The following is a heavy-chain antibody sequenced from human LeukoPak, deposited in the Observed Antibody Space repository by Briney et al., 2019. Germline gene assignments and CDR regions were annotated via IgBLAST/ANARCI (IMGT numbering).Heavy chain of an antibody. CDR3: ARGLTWDIVVVPAAGEDWFDP. D-gene: IGHD2-2*01. CDR2: INPNSGGT. V-gene: IGHV1-2*02. Sequence: ASVKVSCKASGYTFTGYYMHWLRQAPGQGLEWMGWINPNSGGTNYAQKFQGRVTITRDTSISTAYMELSRLRSDDTAVYYCARGLTWDIVVVPAAGEDWFDPWGQGTLVTVSS. J-gene: IGHJ5*02. CDR1: GYTFTGYY.